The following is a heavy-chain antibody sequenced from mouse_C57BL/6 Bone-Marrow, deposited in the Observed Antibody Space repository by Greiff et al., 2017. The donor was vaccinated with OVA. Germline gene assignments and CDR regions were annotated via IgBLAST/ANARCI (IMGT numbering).Heavy chain of an antibody. CDR3: ARQGVYYYGSSPWYFDV. CDR2: INPDSSTI. Sequence: EVKLLESGGGLVQPGGSLKLSCAASGIDFSRYWMSWVRRAPGKGLEWIGEINPDSSTINYAPSLKDKFIISRDNAKNTLYLQMSKVRSEDTALYYCARQGVYYYGSSPWYFDVWGTGTTVTVSS. V-gene: IGHV4-1*01. D-gene: IGHD1-1*01. J-gene: IGHJ1*03. CDR1: GIDFSRYW.